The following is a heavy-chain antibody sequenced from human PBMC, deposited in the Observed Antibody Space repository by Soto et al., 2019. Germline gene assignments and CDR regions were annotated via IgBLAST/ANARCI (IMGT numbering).Heavy chain of an antibody. J-gene: IGHJ6*02. CDR2: INHSGST. CDR3: ATPGPLRYFDHHMDV. V-gene: IGHV4-34*01. Sequence: QVQLQQWGAGLLKPSETLSLTCAVYGGSFSGYYWSWIRQPPGKGLGWIGEINHSGSTNYNPSLKSRVTISVDTSKNQFSLKLSSVTAADTAVYYCATPGPLRYFDHHMDVWGQGTTVTVSS. D-gene: IGHD3-9*01. CDR1: GGSFSGYY.